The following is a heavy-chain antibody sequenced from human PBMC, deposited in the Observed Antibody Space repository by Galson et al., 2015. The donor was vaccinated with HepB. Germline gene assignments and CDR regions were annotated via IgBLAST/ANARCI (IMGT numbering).Heavy chain of an antibody. CDR3: TSGIYCSGRSCYSYSFDI. D-gene: IGHD2-15*01. Sequence: SLRLSCAASGFTFGDYALSWVRQAPGKGLEWVGFVRSKAYGGTTEYAASVKGRFTISRDDSKSIAYLQMSSLKSEDTAVYYCTSGIYCSGRSCYSYSFDIWGQGTMVTVSS. CDR1: GFTFGDYA. V-gene: IGHV3-49*04. CDR2: VRSKAYGGTT. J-gene: IGHJ3*02.